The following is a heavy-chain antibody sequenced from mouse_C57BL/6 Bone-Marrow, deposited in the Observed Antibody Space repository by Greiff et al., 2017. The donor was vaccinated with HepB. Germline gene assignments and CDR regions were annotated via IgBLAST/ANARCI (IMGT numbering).Heavy chain of an antibody. V-gene: IGHV1-77*01. Sequence: VQLQQSGAELVKPGASVKISCKASGYTFTDYYINWVKQRPGQGLEWIGKIGPGSGSTYYNEKFKGKVTLTADKSSSTAYMQLSSLKSEDSAVYFCASGGYYGSSPHYYAMDYWGQGTSVTVSS. CDR2: IGPGSGST. CDR3: ASGGYYGSSPHYYAMDY. D-gene: IGHD1-1*01. J-gene: IGHJ4*01. CDR1: GYTFTDYY.